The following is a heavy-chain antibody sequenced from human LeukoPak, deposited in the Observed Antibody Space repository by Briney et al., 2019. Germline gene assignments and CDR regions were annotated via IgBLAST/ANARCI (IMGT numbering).Heavy chain of an antibody. V-gene: IGHV4-38-2*01. Sequence: SGTLSLTSAVSGYCINSGYYWGWIRQPPGKGLEWIGTIYQSGTTYYNPSLKSRVTLSVDASNNQFSLKLSSVTAADTAVYYCARQVAVADHFDYWGQGTRVTVSS. CDR1: GYCINSGYY. J-gene: IGHJ4*02. CDR3: ARQVAVADHFDY. CDR2: IYQSGTT. D-gene: IGHD6-19*01.